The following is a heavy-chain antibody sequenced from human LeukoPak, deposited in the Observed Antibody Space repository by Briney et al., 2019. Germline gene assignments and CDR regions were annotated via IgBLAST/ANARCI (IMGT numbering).Heavy chain of an antibody. Sequence: PGGSLRLSCAASGFTFSSYWMSWVRHAPGKGLVWVSRINSDGSSTSYADSVKGRFTISRDNAKNTLYLQMNSLRAEDTAVCYCASLTGYCSGGSCYSDYWGQGTLVTVSS. CDR2: INSDGSST. CDR3: ASLTGYCSGGSCYSDY. D-gene: IGHD2-15*01. J-gene: IGHJ4*02. CDR1: GFTFSSYW. V-gene: IGHV3-74*01.